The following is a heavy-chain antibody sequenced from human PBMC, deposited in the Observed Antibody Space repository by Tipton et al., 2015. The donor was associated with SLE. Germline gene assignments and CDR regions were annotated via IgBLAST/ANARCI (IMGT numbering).Heavy chain of an antibody. Sequence: GSLRLSCAASGFTFSRAGMHWVRQAPGKGLEWAAFIRYDTGDTYYADSVRGRFTISRDNSKNTIYLQMNSLRAEDTAVYYCAKDKGANSLDYWGQGTLVTVSS. V-gene: IGHV3-30*02. D-gene: IGHD1-1*01. CDR1: GFTFSRAG. CDR3: AKDKGANSLDY. J-gene: IGHJ4*02. CDR2: IRYDTGDT.